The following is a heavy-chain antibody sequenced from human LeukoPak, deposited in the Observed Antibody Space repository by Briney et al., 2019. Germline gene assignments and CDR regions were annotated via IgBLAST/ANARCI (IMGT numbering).Heavy chain of an antibody. CDR3: ARGYYYDSSGPEFDY. CDR2: IYYSGST. D-gene: IGHD3-22*01. CDR1: GGSISSYY. Sequence: SETLSLTCTVSGGSISSYYWSWIRQPPGKGLEWIGYIYYSGSTNYNPSLKSRVTMSVDTSKNQFSLKLSSVTAADTAVYYCARGYYYDSSGPEFDYWGQGSLVTVSS. V-gene: IGHV4-59*01. J-gene: IGHJ4*02.